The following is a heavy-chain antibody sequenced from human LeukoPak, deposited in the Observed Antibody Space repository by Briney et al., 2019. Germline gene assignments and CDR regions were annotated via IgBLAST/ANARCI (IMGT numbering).Heavy chain of an antibody. Sequence: SETLSLTCTVSGGSISSSSYYWGWIRQPPGKGLEWIGSIYYSGSTYYNPPLKSRVTISVDTSKNQFSLKLSSVTAADTAVYYCARQGDNFDYWGQGTLVTVSS. CDR3: ARQGDNFDY. J-gene: IGHJ4*02. D-gene: IGHD2-15*01. CDR2: IYYSGST. CDR1: GGSISSSSYY. V-gene: IGHV4-39*01.